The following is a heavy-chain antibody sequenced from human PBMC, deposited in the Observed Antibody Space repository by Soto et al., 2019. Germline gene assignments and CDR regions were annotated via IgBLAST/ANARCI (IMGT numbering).Heavy chain of an antibody. J-gene: IGHJ6*02. Sequence: ASVKVSCKASGFTFSNYGLNWVRQAPGQGLEWMGWVSANNGHTNYAQNLQGRVSMTTDTSTSTAYMELRGLTFDDTAVYYCARDIESVTAKHFFYYYAMDVWGQGITVTVSS. CDR1: GFTFSNYG. CDR2: VSANNGHT. CDR3: ARDIESVTAKHFFYYYAMDV. V-gene: IGHV1-18*01. D-gene: IGHD2-8*01.